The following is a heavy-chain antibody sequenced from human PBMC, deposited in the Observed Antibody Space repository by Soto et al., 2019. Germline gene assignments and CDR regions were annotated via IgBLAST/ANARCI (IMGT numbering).Heavy chain of an antibody. J-gene: IGHJ4*02. CDR1: GFTFSNYW. V-gene: IGHV3-74*01. CDR2: VNSDGSTT. CDR3: ARGGYCGYHLDY. D-gene: IGHD5-12*01. Sequence: EMQLVESGGGVVQPGGSLRLSCAVSGFTFSNYWMHWVRQAPGKGLVWVSHVNSDGSTTTYADSVKGRFTISRDNAKNTLYLQMNTLRAEDTALYFCARGGYCGYHLDYWGQGTLVTVSS.